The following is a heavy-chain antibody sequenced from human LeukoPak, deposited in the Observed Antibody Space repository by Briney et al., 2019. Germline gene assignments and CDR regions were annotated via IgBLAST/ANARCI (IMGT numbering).Heavy chain of an antibody. Sequence: GGSLRLSCAASGFTFSSYWMHWVRQAPGKGLVWVSRINSDGSSTSYADSVKGRFTISRDNAKNTLYLQMNSLRAEDTAVYYCARGGELGYFDYWGQGTLVTVSS. D-gene: IGHD1-26*01. V-gene: IGHV3-74*01. CDR3: ARGGELGYFDY. J-gene: IGHJ4*02. CDR2: INSDGSST. CDR1: GFTFSSYW.